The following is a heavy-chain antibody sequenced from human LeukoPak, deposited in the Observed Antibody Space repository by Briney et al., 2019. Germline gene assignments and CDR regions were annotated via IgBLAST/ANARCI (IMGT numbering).Heavy chain of an antibody. D-gene: IGHD5-12*01. CDR2: VENTGSI. J-gene: IGHJ4*02. Sequence: PSETLSLTCTVSGGSISSSSYYWGWIRQPPGKGLEWIGNVENTGSINYNPSLESRVTISVDTSKNQFSLRLSSVTAADTAVYYCARAVGDSGYGRYFDYWGQGTLVTVSS. V-gene: IGHV4-61*05. CDR1: GGSISSSSYY. CDR3: ARAVGDSGYGRYFDY.